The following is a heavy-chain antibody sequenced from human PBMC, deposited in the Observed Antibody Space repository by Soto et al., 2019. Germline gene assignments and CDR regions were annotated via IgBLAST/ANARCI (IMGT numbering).Heavy chain of an antibody. CDR3: AVDYYDSSGYSWALGY. D-gene: IGHD3-22*01. V-gene: IGHV3-53*04. Sequence: GGSLRLSCASSGFTVSSNYMSWVRQAPGKGLEWVSVIYSGGSTYYADSVKGRFTISRHNSKNTLYLQMNSLRAEDTAVYYCAVDYYDSSGYSWALGYWGQGTLVTVSS. CDR1: GFTVSSNY. J-gene: IGHJ4*02. CDR2: IYSGGST.